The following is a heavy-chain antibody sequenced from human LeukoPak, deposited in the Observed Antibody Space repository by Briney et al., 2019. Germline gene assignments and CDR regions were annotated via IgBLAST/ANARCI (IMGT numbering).Heavy chain of an antibody. V-gene: IGHV3-30-3*01. Sequence: GGSLRLSCVASGFTFSSYAMHWVRQAPGKGLEWVAVISHDETNTYYADSVKGRFTISRDNSKNTLYLQMNSLRAEDTAVYYCARGMSLYIRFLEWLPPYYFDYWGQGTLVAVSS. D-gene: IGHD3-3*01. CDR3: ARGMSLYIRFLEWLPPYYFDY. CDR1: GFTFSSYA. CDR2: ISHDETNT. J-gene: IGHJ4*02.